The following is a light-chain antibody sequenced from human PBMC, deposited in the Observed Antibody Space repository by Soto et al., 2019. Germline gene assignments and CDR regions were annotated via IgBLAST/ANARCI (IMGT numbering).Light chain of an antibody. Sequence: ERVMTQSPATLSVSPGERATLSCRASQTVSNRLAWFQQKPGQTPSLLIYAASARATGIPARFSGSGSGTDFTLTISSLQSEDFAVYYCQQYNNWPHTFGQGTKLEIK. V-gene: IGKV3-15*01. CDR3: QQYNNWPHT. CDR2: AAS. CDR1: QTVSNR. J-gene: IGKJ2*01.